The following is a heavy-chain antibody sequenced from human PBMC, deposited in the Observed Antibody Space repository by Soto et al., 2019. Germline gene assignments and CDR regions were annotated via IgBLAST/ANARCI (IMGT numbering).Heavy chain of an antibody. CDR1: GFTFSNYW. Sequence: GGSLRLSCAASGFTFSNYWMTWVRQAPGKGLEWVANIKQDGSEKYYVDSVKGRFSISRDNAKNSLYLQMNSLRDEDTAVYYCASPYSGSYLRSDYWGQGTLVTVSS. V-gene: IGHV3-7*01. J-gene: IGHJ4*02. D-gene: IGHD1-26*01. CDR2: IKQDGSEK. CDR3: ASPYSGSYLRSDY.